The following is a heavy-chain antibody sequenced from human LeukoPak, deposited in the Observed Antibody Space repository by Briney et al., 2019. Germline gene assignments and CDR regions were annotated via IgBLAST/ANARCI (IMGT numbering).Heavy chain of an antibody. D-gene: IGHD3-9*01. J-gene: IGHJ3*02. CDR2: IYHSGTS. CDR1: GYSISSGYY. V-gene: IGHV4-38-2*02. CDR3: ARDLGRYYDRGTLSAFDI. Sequence: SETLSLTCTVSGYSISSGYYWGWIRPPPGRGLEWIGSIYHSGTSYYNPSLKSRVTISVDTSKNQFSLNLSSVTAADTAVYYCARDLGRYYDRGTLSAFDIWGQGTMVTVDS.